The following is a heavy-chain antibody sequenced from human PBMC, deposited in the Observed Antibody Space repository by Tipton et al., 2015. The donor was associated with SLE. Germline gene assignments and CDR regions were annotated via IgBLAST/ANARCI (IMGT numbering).Heavy chain of an antibody. CDR2: IADTGSP. CDR3: AGAWQGYCSGGTCYVRDY. J-gene: IGHJ4*02. V-gene: IGHV4-34*01. CDR1: GGSFSGYH. D-gene: IGHD2-15*01. Sequence: TLSLTCAVYGGSFSGYHWTWIRQPPGQGLEWIGEIADTGSPNYNPSLKSRVTISLDTSKSQFSLKLRSVTAADTAVYYCAGAWQGYCSGGTCYVRDYWGQGTLVTVSS.